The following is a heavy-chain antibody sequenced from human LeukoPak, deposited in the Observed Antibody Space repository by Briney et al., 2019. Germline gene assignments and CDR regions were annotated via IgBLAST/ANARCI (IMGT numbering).Heavy chain of an antibody. J-gene: IGHJ4*02. CDR3: ARVGYYDSSGYYAPPNYFDY. V-gene: IGHV4-39*07. Sequence: SETLSLTCTVSGGSISSSSYYWGWIRQPPGKGLEWIGSIYYSGSTYYNPSLKSRVTISVDTSKNQFSLKLSSVTAADTAVYYCARVGYYDSSGYYAPPNYFDYWGQGTLVTVSS. CDR2: IYYSGST. CDR1: GGSISSSSYY. D-gene: IGHD3-22*01.